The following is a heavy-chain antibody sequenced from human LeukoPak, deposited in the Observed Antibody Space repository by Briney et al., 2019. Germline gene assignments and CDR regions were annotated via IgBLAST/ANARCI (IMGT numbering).Heavy chain of an antibody. CDR2: ISYLSSHV. CDR3: GRAFPPLRTSSAGDL. D-gene: IGHD3-16*01. Sequence: GGSLRPSCSASGFTFSDYDMNWVRQAPGKGLEWVSPISYLSSHVYYGDSVKGRFSISRDNAKNSLYLQMNSLGAEDTAIYYCGRAFPPLRTSSAGDLWGQGILVTVSS. J-gene: IGHJ4*02. V-gene: IGHV3-21*01. CDR1: GFTFSDYD.